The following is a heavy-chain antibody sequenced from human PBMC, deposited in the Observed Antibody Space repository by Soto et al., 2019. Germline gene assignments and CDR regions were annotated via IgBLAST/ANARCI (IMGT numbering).Heavy chain of an antibody. Sequence: PSETLSLTCAVYGGSFSGYYWSWIRQPPGKGLEWIGEINHSGSTNYNPSLKSRVTISVDTSKNQFSLKLSSVTAADTAVYYCARSIRAAIGYWGQGTLVTVSS. D-gene: IGHD1-20*01. CDR3: ARSIRAAIGY. V-gene: IGHV4-34*01. CDR2: INHSGST. CDR1: GGSFSGYY. J-gene: IGHJ4*02.